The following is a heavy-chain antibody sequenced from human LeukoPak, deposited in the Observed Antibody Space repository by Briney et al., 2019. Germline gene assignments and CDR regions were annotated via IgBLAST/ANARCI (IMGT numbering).Heavy chain of an antibody. CDR3: ARETSSYGSRGILDY. J-gene: IGHJ4*02. CDR1: GGTFSSYA. Sequence: SVKVSCKASGGTFSSYAISWVRQAPGQGLEWMGGIIPIFGTANYAQKFQGRVTITADESTSTAHMELSSLRSEDTAVYYCARETSSYGSRGILDYWGQGTLVTVSS. V-gene: IGHV1-69*13. CDR2: IIPIFGTA. D-gene: IGHD5-18*01.